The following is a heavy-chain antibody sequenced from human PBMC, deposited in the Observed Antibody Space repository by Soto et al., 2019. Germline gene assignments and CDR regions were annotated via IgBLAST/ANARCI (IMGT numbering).Heavy chain of an antibody. Sequence: PRPVNPTQALTLSCTWSGFSLITNGVGVGWIRQPAGKALEWLALISWNDDKRYSPSMKSRLTITKNTSKNQVVLTMTNMDPVDTATYHCAHRQSWGVWDRNNWFDPWAQGTLVTDPS. J-gene: IGHJ5*02. V-gene: IGHV2-5*01. CDR2: ISWNDDK. D-gene: IGHD3-16*01. CDR3: AHRQSWGVWDRNNWFDP. CDR1: GFSLITNGVG.